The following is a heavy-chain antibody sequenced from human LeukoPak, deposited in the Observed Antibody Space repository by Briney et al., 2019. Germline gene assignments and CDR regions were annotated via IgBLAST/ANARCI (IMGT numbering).Heavy chain of an antibody. V-gene: IGHV4-4*07. CDR3: ARTGRDGYNYYRYYYYYMDV. CDR2: IYTSGST. J-gene: IGHJ6*03. CDR1: GGSISSYY. Sequence: SETLSLTCTVSGGSISSYYWSWIRQPAGKGLEWIGRIYTSGSTNYNPSLKSRVTMSVATSKNQFSLKLTSVTAADTAVYYCARTGRDGYNYYRYYYYYMDVWGKGTTVTVSS. D-gene: IGHD5-24*01.